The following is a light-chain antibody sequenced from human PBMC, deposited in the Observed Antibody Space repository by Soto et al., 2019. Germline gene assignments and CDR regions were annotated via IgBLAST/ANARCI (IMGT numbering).Light chain of an antibody. CDR2: AAS. CDR1: QGISNY. CDR3: QKYNSALLFT. Sequence: DIQMTQSPSSLSASVGDRVTITCRASQGISNYSAWYQQKPGKVPKLLIYAASTLQSGVPSRFSGSGSGTDFTLTSSSLQPEDVATYYCQKYNSALLFTFGPGTKVDI. V-gene: IGKV1-27*01. J-gene: IGKJ3*01.